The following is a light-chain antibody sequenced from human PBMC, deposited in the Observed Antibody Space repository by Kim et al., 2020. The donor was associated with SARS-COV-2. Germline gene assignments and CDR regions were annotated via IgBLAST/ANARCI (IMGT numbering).Light chain of an antibody. CDR3: QQYYSTPPS. V-gene: IGKV4-1*01. CDR1: QTVLYNSNNKNY. CDR2: WAS. J-gene: IGKJ2*03. Sequence: RATLNCKSSQTVLYNSNNKNYLAWYQQKPGQAPKLLIYWASIRESGVSDRFSGSGSETDFTRTISSLQAEDVAVYYCQQYYSTPPSVGQGTKLEIK.